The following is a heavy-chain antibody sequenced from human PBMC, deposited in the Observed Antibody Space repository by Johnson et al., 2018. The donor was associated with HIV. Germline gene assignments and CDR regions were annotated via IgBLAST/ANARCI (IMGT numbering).Heavy chain of an antibody. D-gene: IGHD2-15*01. CDR3: EKLRPDRSGHRAFDI. CDR2: ISWNSGSI. V-gene: IGHV3-9*01. CDR1: GFTFSSYA. J-gene: IGHJ3*02. Sequence: VQLVESGGGLVQPGGSLRLSCAASGFTFSSYAMHWVRQAPGKGLEWVSGISWNSGSIGYADSVQGRFTISRDNAKNSLYLQMNSLRAEDTALYYCEKLRPDRSGHRAFDIWGQGTMVTVSS.